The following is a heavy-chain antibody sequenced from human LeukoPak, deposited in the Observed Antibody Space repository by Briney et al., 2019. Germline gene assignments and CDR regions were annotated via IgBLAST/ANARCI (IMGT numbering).Heavy chain of an antibody. CDR2: ISGSGGST. CDR1: GFTFSSYA. D-gene: IGHD2-2*01. Sequence: GGSLRLSCAASGFTFSSYAMSWVRQAPGKGLEWVSAISGSGGSTYYADSVKGRFTISRDNSKNTLYLQMNSLRAEDTAVYYCAKDLRDIVVVPAAIDPWGQGTLVTVSS. V-gene: IGHV3-23*01. CDR3: AKDLRDIVVVPAAIDP. J-gene: IGHJ5*02.